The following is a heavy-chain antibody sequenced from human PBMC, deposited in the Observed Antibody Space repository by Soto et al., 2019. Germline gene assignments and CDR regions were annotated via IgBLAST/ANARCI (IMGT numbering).Heavy chain of an antibody. CDR1: GYNFSNYW. CDR3: AREVLGYEGVIDY. J-gene: IGHJ4*02. D-gene: IGHD5-12*01. CDR2: IDPSDSYI. V-gene: IGHV5-10-1*01. Sequence: GESLKISCKGSGYNFSNYWISWVRQMPGKGLEWMGKIDPSDSYINYSPPFQGHVTISVDKSITTAHVEWRSLKASDTAIYYCAREVLGYEGVIDYWGQGTLVTVSS.